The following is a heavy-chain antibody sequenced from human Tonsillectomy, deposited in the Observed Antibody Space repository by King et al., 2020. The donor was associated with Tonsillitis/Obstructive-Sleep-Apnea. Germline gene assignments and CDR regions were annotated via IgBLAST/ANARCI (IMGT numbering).Heavy chain of an antibody. Sequence: VQLVESGGGVVQPGRSLRLSCAASGFTFSSYGMHWVRQAPGKGLEWVAVIWYDGSNKYYADSVKGRFTISRDNSKNTLYLQMNSLRAEDAAGYYCARDERYWSGGSCHPDFLLDVWGQGTTVTVSS. J-gene: IGHJ6*02. V-gene: IGHV3-33*01. CDR2: IWYDGSNK. D-gene: IGHD2-15*01. CDR1: GFTFSSYG. CDR3: ARDERYWSGGSCHPDFLLDV.